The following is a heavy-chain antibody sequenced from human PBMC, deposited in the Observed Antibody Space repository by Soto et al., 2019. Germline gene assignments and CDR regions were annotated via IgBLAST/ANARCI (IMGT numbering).Heavy chain of an antibody. CDR1: GFTFSSYA. CDR3: ARPIQFYYDSSGQSAWFDP. D-gene: IGHD3-22*01. V-gene: IGHV3-23*01. J-gene: IGHJ5*02. Sequence: PGGSLRLSCAASGFTFSSYAMSWVRQAPGKGLEWVSAISGSGGSTYYADSVKGRFTISRDNSTSTAYMELSSLRSEDTAVYYCARPIQFYYDSSGQSAWFDPWGQGTLVTVSS. CDR2: ISGSGGST.